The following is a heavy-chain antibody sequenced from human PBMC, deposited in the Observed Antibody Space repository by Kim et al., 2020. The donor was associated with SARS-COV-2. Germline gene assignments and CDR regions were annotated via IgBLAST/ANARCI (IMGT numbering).Heavy chain of an antibody. J-gene: IGHJ4*02. CDR3: ARSLGVAYCSSTSCHRASYYFDY. D-gene: IGHD2-2*01. CDR1: GFTFSSYA. V-gene: IGHV3-30-3*01. CDR2: ISYDGSNK. Sequence: GGSLRLSCAASGFTFSSYAMHWVRQAPGKGLEWVAVISYDGSNKYYADSVKGRFTISRDNSKNTLYLQMNSLRAEDTAVYYCARSLGVAYCSSTSCHRASYYFDYWGQGTLVTVSS.